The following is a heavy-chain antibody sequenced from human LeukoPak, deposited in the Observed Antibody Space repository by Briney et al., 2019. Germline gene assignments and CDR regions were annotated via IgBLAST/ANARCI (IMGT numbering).Heavy chain of an antibody. D-gene: IGHD3-22*01. J-gene: IGHJ4*02. V-gene: IGHV4-4*07. CDR1: GGSISSYY. CDR2: VYISGTT. Sequence: PSETLSLTCTVAGGSISSYYWSWIRQPAGKGLEWIGRVYISGTTNYNPSLKSRITMSLDTSKNQLSLKLSSVTAADTPVYYCARDEAGSGYIDYWGQGTLVTVSS. CDR3: ARDEAGSGYIDY.